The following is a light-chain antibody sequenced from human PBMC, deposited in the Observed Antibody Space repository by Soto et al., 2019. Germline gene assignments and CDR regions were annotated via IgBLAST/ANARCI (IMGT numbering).Light chain of an antibody. V-gene: IGKV3-20*01. J-gene: IGKJ1*01. CDR1: VSVSRNF. CDR3: HQYGSSPST. Sequence: ENVLTQSPGTLSLSPGERATLSCRARVSVSRNFLPWYQQRLGQAPRLLIYGASSRATGIPDRFSGSGSGTDFTLTISRLEPEDFAVYYCHQYGSSPSTFGQGTKVDIK. CDR2: GAS.